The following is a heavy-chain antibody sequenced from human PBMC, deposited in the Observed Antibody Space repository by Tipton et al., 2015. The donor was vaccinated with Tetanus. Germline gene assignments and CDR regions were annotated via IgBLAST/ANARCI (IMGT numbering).Heavy chain of an antibody. J-gene: IGHJ6*02. CDR2: IYYNGST. CDR3: ARDNRVPLRFGELLEFYYYYGMDV. D-gene: IGHD3-10*01. Sequence: TLSLTCAVYGGSFSGYYWSWIRQPPGKGLEWIGYIYYNGSTNYNPSLKSRVTISVDTSKNQFSLKLSSVTAADTAVYYCARDNRVPLRFGELLEFYYYYGMDVWGQGTTVTVSS. CDR1: GGSFSGYY. V-gene: IGHV4-59*01.